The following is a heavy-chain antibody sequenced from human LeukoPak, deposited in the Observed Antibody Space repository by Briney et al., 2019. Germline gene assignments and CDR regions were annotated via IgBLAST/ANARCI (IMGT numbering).Heavy chain of an antibody. J-gene: IGHJ4*02. CDR2: ISVASNT. V-gene: IGHV3-23*01. CDR1: GLAFSCYA. Sequence: GGFLRLSCAASGLAFSCYAMSWVRQAPGKGLEWVSTISVASNTFYADSVKGRFTISRDNSRNTVYLQMTSLRADDTAVYYCADYGVSGVRNNFYWGQGTLVTVSS. CDR3: ADYGVSGVRNNFY. D-gene: IGHD3-3*01.